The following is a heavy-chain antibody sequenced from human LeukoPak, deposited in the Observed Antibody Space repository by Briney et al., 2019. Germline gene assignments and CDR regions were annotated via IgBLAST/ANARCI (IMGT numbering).Heavy chain of an antibody. CDR3: ATPSLNYYGSGSYPYYFDY. CDR2: FYPEDGET. V-gene: IGHV1-24*01. CDR1: GYILTELS. D-gene: IGHD3-10*01. Sequence: GASVTVSCKVSGYILTELSMHWVRQAPGKGLEWMGGFYPEDGETIYAQKFQGRVTMTEDTSTDTAYMELSSLRSEDTAVYYCATPSLNYYGSGSYPYYFDYWGQGTLVTVSS. J-gene: IGHJ4*02.